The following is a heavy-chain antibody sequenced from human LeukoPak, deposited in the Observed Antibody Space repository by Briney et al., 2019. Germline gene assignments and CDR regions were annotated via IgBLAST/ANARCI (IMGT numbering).Heavy chain of an antibody. Sequence: ASVKVSCKASGYTFTSYGISWVRRAPGQGLEWMGWISDYNGNTNYAQKLQGRVTMTTDTSTSTAYKELRSLRSDDTAVYYCARDLYRDSLPVSWFDPWGQGTLVTVSS. J-gene: IGHJ5*02. CDR2: ISDYNGNT. D-gene: IGHD4-11*01. CDR3: ARDLYRDSLPVSWFDP. V-gene: IGHV1-18*01. CDR1: GYTFTSYG.